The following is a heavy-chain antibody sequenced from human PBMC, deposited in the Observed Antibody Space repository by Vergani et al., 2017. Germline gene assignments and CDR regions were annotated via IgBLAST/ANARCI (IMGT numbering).Heavy chain of an antibody. CDR3: ARGWTEIDYGDYPTA. CDR2: INSDGSST. CDR1: GFTFSSYW. J-gene: IGHJ6*02. V-gene: IGHV3-74*01. Sequence: EVQLVESGGGLVQPGGSLRLSCAASGFTFSSYWMHWVRQAPGKGLVWVSRINSDGSSTSYADSVKGRFTISRDYAKNTLYLQMNSLRAEDPAVYYCARGWTEIDYGDYPTAWGQGTTVTVSS. D-gene: IGHD4-17*01.